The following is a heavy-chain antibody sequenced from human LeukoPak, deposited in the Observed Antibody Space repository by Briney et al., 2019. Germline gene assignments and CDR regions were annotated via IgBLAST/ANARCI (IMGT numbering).Heavy chain of an antibody. D-gene: IGHD1-26*01. Sequence: GGSLRLSCAASGFTFSSHWMSWVRQAPGKGLEWVANIVQDGCQKYYVDSVKGRFTISRDNGKNSLYLQMNSLRAEDTAVYYCARNEKWGRDYWGQGTLVTVSS. J-gene: IGHJ4*02. CDR3: ARNEKWGRDY. CDR1: GFTFSSHW. V-gene: IGHV3-7*03. CDR2: IVQDGCQK.